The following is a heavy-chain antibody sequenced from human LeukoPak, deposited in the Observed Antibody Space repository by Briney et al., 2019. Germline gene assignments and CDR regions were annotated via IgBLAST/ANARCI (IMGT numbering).Heavy chain of an antibody. CDR3: ATLGTAMVTY. CDR2: IFPSGGEI. Sequence: PGGSLRLSCAASRFTFSSYGMSWVRQAPGKGLEWVSSIFPSGGEIHYADSVKGRFTISRDNAKNSLYLQMNSLRAEDTAVYYCATLGTAMVTYWGQGTLVTVSS. D-gene: IGHD5-18*01. J-gene: IGHJ4*02. V-gene: IGHV3-21*01. CDR1: RFTFSSYG.